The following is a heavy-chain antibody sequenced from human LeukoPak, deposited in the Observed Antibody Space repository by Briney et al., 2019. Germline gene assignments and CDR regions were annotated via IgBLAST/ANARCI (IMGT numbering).Heavy chain of an antibody. V-gene: IGHV5-51*01. J-gene: IGHJ4*02. CDR3: ARQQDIVVVPAAIHPGGAFDY. Sequence: GESLKISCKGSGYSFTSYWIGWVRQMPGKGLEWMGIIYLGDSDTRYSPSFQGQVTISADKSISTAYLQWSSLKASDTAMYYCARQQDIVVVPAAIHPGGAFDYWGQGTLVTVSS. CDR1: GYSFTSYW. D-gene: IGHD2-2*02. CDR2: IYLGDSDT.